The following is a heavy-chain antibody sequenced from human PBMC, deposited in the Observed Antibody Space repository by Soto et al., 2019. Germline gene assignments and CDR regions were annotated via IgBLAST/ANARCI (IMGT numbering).Heavy chain of an antibody. V-gene: IGHV3-33*01. CDR3: ARGDSVPAAAKGIDS. D-gene: IGHD2-2*01. Sequence: QVQLVESGGGVVQPGRSLRLSCAASGFTFSSYGMHWVRQAPGKGLEWVAVIWYDGSNKYYADSVKGRFTISRDNSKNTLYLQMNSLRAEDTAVYYCARGDSVPAAAKGIDSWGQGTLVTVSS. J-gene: IGHJ4*02. CDR1: GFTFSSYG. CDR2: IWYDGSNK.